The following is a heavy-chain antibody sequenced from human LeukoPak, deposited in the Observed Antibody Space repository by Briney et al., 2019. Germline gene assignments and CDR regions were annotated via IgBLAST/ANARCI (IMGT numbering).Heavy chain of an antibody. CDR3: ARGGYYDSSGPEDEYFQH. V-gene: IGHV4-34*01. CDR1: GGSFSGYY. J-gene: IGHJ1*01. Sequence: SETLSLTCAVYGGSFSGYYWSWIRQPPGKGLEWIGEINHSGSTNYNPSLKSRVTISVDTSKNQFSLKLSSVTAADTAVYYCARGGYYDSSGPEDEYFQHWGQGTLVTVSS. D-gene: IGHD3-22*01. CDR2: INHSGST.